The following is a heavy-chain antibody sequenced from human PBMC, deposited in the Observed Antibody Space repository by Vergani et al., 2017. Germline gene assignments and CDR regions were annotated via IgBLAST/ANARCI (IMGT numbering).Heavy chain of an antibody. CDR2: ISARYPST. Sequence: QLVESGGGWVQPGGSLRLSCVVSGFHFSSYIMNWVRQAPGKGLEWVSAISARYPSTYYADSVKGRFTISRDTSKKTLSLQMRSLRADDTAVYYCAKDGRENSDYGYFDYWGQGTLVTVSS. J-gene: IGHJ4*02. CDR1: GFHFSSYI. CDR3: AKDGRENSDYGYFDY. D-gene: IGHD4-17*01. V-gene: IGHV3-23*04.